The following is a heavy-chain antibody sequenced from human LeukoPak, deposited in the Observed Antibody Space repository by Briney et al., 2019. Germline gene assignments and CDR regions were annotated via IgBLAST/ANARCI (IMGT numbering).Heavy chain of an antibody. J-gene: IGHJ4*02. CDR3: ARATDTAMVGY. CDR2: ISSSGSTI. CDR1: GFTFSSYE. D-gene: IGHD5-18*01. Sequence: GGXLRLSCAASGFTFSSYEMNWVRQAPGKGLEWVSYISSSGSTIYYADSVKGRFTISRDNAKNSLYLQMNSLRAEDTAVYYCARATDTAMVGYWGQGTLVTVSS. V-gene: IGHV3-48*03.